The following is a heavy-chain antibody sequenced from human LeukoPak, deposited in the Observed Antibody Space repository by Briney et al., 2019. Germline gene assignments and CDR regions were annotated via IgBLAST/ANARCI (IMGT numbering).Heavy chain of an antibody. J-gene: IGHJ3*02. CDR1: GGSISSYY. Sequence: PSETLSLTCTVSGGSISSYYWSWIRQPAGKGLEWIGRIYTSGSTNYNPSLKSRVTMSVDTSKNQFSLNLTSVTAADTAVYYCARREDIVVVVAATYAFDIWGQGTVVTVSS. CDR3: ARREDIVVVVAATYAFDI. V-gene: IGHV4-4*07. CDR2: IYTSGST. D-gene: IGHD2-15*01.